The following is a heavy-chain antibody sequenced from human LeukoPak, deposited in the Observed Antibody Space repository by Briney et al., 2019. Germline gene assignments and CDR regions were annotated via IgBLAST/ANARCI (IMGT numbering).Heavy chain of an antibody. Sequence: RASVKVSCKVSGYTLTELSMHWVRQAPGKGLEWMGGFDPEDGETIYAQKFQGRVTMTEDTSTDTAYMELSSLRSEDTAVYYCATDQYGDRNLDYWGQGTLVTVSS. V-gene: IGHV1-24*01. CDR3: ATDQYGDRNLDY. CDR2: FDPEDGET. D-gene: IGHD4-17*01. CDR1: GYTLTELS. J-gene: IGHJ4*02.